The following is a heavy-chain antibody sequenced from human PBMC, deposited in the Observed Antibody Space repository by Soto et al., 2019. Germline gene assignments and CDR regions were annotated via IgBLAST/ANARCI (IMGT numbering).Heavy chain of an antibody. J-gene: IGHJ4*02. D-gene: IGHD6-19*01. CDR3: TTASQWLPPYS. V-gene: IGHV3-15*01. Sequence: XESLLLSGAASGFTFTKAWMTWVRQTAGKGLEWVGRIKSRADGGTTDYAASVKDRFIISRDDSNDTLYLHMNRLKTDDTAVYYCTTASQWLPPYSWGQGALVTVSS. CDR1: GFTFTKAW. CDR2: IKSRADGGTT.